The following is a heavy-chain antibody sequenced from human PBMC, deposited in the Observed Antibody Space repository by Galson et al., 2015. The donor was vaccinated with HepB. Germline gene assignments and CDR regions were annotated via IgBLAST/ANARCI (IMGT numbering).Heavy chain of an antibody. Sequence: LSLTCSVSGGSINTADYYWGWMRQPLGKGLEWIGYIYYSGSTYNNPSLKSRLTISLDTAKNQFSLTLSSVTAADTAVYYCARGIIYGSGKWSPWGQGTLVTVSS. CDR1: GGSINTADYY. J-gene: IGHJ5*02. V-gene: IGHV4-30-4*01. CDR2: IYYSGST. D-gene: IGHD3-10*01. CDR3: ARGIIYGSGKWSP.